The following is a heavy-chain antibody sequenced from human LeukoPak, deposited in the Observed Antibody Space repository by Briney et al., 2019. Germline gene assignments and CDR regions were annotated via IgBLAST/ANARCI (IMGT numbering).Heavy chain of an antibody. J-gene: IGHJ3*02. V-gene: IGHV1-18*01. D-gene: IGHD6-13*01. CDR2: ISAYNGNT. CDR1: GYTFTSYG. CDR3: AREAAGYSSTRGAFDI. Sequence: ASVKVSCKASGYTFTSYGISWVRRAPGQGLEWMGWISAYNGNTNYAQKLQGRVTMTTDTSTSTAYMELRSLRSDDTAVYYCAREAAGYSSTRGAFDIWGQGTMVTVSS.